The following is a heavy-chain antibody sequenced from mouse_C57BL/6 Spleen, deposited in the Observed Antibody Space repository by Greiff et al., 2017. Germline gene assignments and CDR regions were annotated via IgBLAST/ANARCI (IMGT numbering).Heavy chain of an antibody. CDR2: IYPGNSDT. CDR1: GYTFTSYW. CDR3: TRYYGSSYGYWDV. V-gene: IGHV1-5*01. Sequence: VQLQQSGTVLARPGASVKMSCKTSGYTFTSYWMHWVKQRPGQGLEWIGAIYPGNSDTRYNQKFKGKAKLTAVPSASTAYMELSSLTNEDSAVYYCTRYYGSSYGYWDVWGTGTTVTVSS. D-gene: IGHD1-1*01. J-gene: IGHJ1*03.